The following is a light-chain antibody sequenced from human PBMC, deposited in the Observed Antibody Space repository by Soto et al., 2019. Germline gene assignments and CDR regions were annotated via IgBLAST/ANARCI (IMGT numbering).Light chain of an antibody. CDR2: AAS. V-gene: IGKV1-6*01. CDR3: LQDYDFPYT. J-gene: IGKJ2*01. Sequence: IQITHSPPSLSASVGDRDILTCPARQDIRVGVGCLLQRQEHAPNLLISAASTLHTGVPPTFTGSGSGTDFTLTINDLQPEDVATYFWLQDYDFPYTFGQGTKVDIK. CDR1: QDIRVG.